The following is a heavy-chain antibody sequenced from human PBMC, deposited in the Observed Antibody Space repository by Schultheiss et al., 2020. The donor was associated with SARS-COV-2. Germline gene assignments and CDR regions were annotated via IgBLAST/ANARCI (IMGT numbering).Heavy chain of an antibody. J-gene: IGHJ5*02. V-gene: IGHV4-4*07. CDR2: IYHTGET. D-gene: IGHD2-2*01. Sequence: SETLSLTCTVSGGSISPFQWSWIRQPAGKGLEWIGYIYHTGETNYNPSLKSRVTMSVDTSKNQFSLKLSSVTAADTALYYCARGDCGSTSCYGLNLSWFDPWGQGTLVTVSS. CDR3: ARGDCGSTSCYGLNLSWFDP. CDR1: GGSISPFQ.